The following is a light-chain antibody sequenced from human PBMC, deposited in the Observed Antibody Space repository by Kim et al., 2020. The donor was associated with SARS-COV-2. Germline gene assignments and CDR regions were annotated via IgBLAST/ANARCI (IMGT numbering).Light chain of an antibody. CDR3: QTYDTVPYN. CDR1: QAIRKY. V-gene: IGKV1-27*01. CDR2: AVS. J-gene: IGKJ2*01. Sequence: DIQMTQSPSSLSASVGDRVTITCRASQAIRKYVAWYQQKPGKIPKLLIHAVSTLKSGVPSRFSGGGSGTDFTLTIRGLQPEDVATYYCQTYDTVPYNFGQGTKLEI.